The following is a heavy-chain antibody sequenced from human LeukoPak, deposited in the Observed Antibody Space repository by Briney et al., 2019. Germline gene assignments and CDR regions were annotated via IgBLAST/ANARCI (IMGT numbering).Heavy chain of an antibody. J-gene: IGHJ3*02. CDR1: GGTFSSYA. Sequence: SVKVSCKASGGTFSSYAINWVRQAPGQGLEWMGRIIPILGIANYAQKFQGRVTITADKSTSTAYMELSSLRSEDTAVYYCARLIGSSEDDAFDIWGQGTMVTVSS. CDR3: ARLIGSSEDDAFDI. V-gene: IGHV1-69*04. CDR2: IIPILGIA. D-gene: IGHD6-25*01.